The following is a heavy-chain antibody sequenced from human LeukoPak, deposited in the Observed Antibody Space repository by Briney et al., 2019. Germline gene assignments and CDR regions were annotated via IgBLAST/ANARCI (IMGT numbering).Heavy chain of an antibody. J-gene: IGHJ4*02. CDR2: ISSNGDNT. Sequence: PGGSLRLSCSVSGFTFSTYVMHWVRQAPGKGLEYVSAISSNGDNTYYADSVKGRFTISRDNYKNTLYLQMSSLRPDDTAVYFCVRGTGYWGQGTLVTVSS. CDR1: GFTFSTYV. V-gene: IGHV3-64D*06. CDR3: VRGTGY.